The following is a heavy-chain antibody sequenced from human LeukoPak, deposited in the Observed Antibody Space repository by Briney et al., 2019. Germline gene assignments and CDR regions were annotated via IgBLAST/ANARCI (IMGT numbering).Heavy chain of an antibody. Sequence: KSSETLSLTCSVSGGSISNYFLTWIRQPPGKGLEWIGYIYSSGRTYYNPSLKSRVTISVDPPKNRFSLKLTTVTAADTAVYYCARRPTGDPKFDYWGQGTLVTVSS. D-gene: IGHD7-27*01. CDR3: ARRPTGDPKFDY. J-gene: IGHJ4*02. CDR1: GGSISNYF. CDR2: IYSSGRT. V-gene: IGHV4-59*08.